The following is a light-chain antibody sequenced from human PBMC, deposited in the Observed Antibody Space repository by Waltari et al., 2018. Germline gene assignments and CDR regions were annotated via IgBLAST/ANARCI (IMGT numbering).Light chain of an antibody. V-gene: IGLV2-23*02. Sequence: QSALTKPASVSGSPGQSITSPCPGTSRDVGSSTLFSWYQQHPGKVPKLMIYEVSKRPSGISNRFSGSKSGNTASLTISGLQAEDEADYYCCSYVGSRIVVFGGGTKMTVL. CDR1: SRDVGSSTL. CDR2: EVS. J-gene: IGLJ2*01. CDR3: CSYVGSRIVV.